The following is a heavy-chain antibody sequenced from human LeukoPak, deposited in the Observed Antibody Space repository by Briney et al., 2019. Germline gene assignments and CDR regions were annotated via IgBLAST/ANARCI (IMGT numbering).Heavy chain of an antibody. CDR1: GFTFDDYA. J-gene: IGHJ4*02. Sequence: GRSLRLSCAASGFTFDDYAMHWIRQAPGKGLEWVSGISWKSDSIDYADSVKGRFTISRDNAKNSLYLQMDSLRAEDTAVYYCVGGPGYWGQGTLVIVSS. V-gene: IGHV3-9*01. CDR2: ISWKSDSI. CDR3: VGGPGY. D-gene: IGHD3-10*01.